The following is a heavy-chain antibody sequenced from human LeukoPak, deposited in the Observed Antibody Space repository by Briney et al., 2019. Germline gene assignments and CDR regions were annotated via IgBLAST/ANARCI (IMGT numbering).Heavy chain of an antibody. CDR3: ARDMGYSSGWYHPSTYYYYGMDV. D-gene: IGHD6-19*01. J-gene: IGHJ6*04. CDR1: GFTFSSYE. CDR2: ISSSGSPI. V-gene: IGHV3-48*03. Sequence: GGSLRLSCAASGFTFSSYEMNWVRQAPGKGLEWVSYISSSGSPIYYADSVKGRFTISRDNAKNSLYLQMNSLRAEDTAVYYCARDMGYSSGWYHPSTYYYYGMDVWGKGTTVTVSS.